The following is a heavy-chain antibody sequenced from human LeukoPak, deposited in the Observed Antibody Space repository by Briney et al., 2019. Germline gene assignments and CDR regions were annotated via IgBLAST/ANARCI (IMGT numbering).Heavy chain of an antibody. CDR3: TRDRYSSGWYTDVY. CDR2: ISSKAYGGTN. D-gene: IGHD6-19*01. Sequence: GGSLRLSCTASGFTLGDYSMSWFSQAPGKGLEWVGFISSKAYGGTNEYAASVKGRFTIPRDDYQRIAWPKMNRLKTEDTTVEYCTRDRYSSGWYTDVYWGQGTLVTVSS. V-gene: IGHV3-49*03. J-gene: IGHJ4*02. CDR1: GFTLGDYS.